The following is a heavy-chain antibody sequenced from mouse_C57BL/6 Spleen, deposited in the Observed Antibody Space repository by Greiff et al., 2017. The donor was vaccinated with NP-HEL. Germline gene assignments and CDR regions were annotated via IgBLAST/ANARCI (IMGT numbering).Heavy chain of an antibody. D-gene: IGHD2-4*01. V-gene: IGHV2-9-1*01. Sequence: VKLQESGPGLVAPSQSLSITCTVSGFSLTSYAISWVRQPPGKGLEWLGVIWTGGGTNYNSALKSRLSISKDNSKSQVFLKMNSLQTDYTTRYYCATVYYDYDNYFDYWGQGTTLTVSS. J-gene: IGHJ2*01. CDR3: ATVYYDYDNYFDY. CDR2: IWTGGGT. CDR1: GFSLTSYA.